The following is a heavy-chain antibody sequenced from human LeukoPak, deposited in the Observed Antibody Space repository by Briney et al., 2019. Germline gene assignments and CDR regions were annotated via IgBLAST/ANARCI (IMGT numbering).Heavy chain of an antibody. V-gene: IGHV1-69*01. Sequence: SVKVSCKASGGTFGSYTLSWVRQAPGQGLEWMGGIVPLLDALNYAPKFHDRITISADESTSTAYMELRSLRSDDTAVYYCARDPYYSSGLNYFDYWGQGTLVTVSS. CDR3: ARDPYYSSGLNYFDY. J-gene: IGHJ4*02. CDR1: GGTFGSYT. D-gene: IGHD3-10*01. CDR2: IVPLLDAL.